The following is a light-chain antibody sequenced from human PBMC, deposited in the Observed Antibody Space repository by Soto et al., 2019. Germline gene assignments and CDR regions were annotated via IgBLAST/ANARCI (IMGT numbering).Light chain of an antibody. CDR2: WAS. CDR3: QQYYSSLWT. J-gene: IGKJ1*01. CDR1: QSVLYSSNNKNY. V-gene: IGKV4-1*01. Sequence: DIVMTQSPDSLAVSLGERATINCKSSQSVLYSSNNKNYLAWYQQKPGQPPKLLIYWASTRESGVPDRFSGNGSGTDVTLTIITLQAEDVAVYYCQQYYSSLWTFGQGTKVEIK.